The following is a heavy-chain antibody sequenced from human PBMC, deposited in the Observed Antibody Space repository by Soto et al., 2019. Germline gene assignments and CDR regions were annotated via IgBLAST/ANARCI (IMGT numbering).Heavy chain of an antibody. Sequence: QVQLQQWGAGLLKPSETLSLTCAVYGGSFSGYYWSWIRQPPGKGLEWIGEINHSGSTNYNPSLKSRVTISVDTSKNQFSLKLSSVTAADTAVYYCASITASYGSESYYNDYDYWGQGTLVTVSS. CDR1: GGSFSGYY. CDR3: ASITASYGSESYYNDYDY. J-gene: IGHJ4*02. D-gene: IGHD3-10*01. CDR2: INHSGST. V-gene: IGHV4-34*01.